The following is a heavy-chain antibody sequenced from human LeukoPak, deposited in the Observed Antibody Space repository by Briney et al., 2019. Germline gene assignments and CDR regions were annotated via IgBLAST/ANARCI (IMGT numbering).Heavy chain of an antibody. J-gene: IGHJ1*01. D-gene: IGHD2-2*01. CDR2: IKQDGSEK. V-gene: IGHV3-7*01. CDR3: ARDQGCSTTNCYSYFRH. Sequence: GGTLRLSCAASGFTLSSYWMSWVRQVPGKGLEWVANIKQDGSEKYYVDSVKGRFTISRDNAKNSLYLQTNSLRAEDTAVYYCARDQGCSTTNCYSYFRHWGQGTLVSVSS. CDR1: GFTLSSYW.